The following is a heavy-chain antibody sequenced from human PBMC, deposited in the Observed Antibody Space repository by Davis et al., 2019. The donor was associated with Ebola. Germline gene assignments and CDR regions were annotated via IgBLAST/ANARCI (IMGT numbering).Heavy chain of an antibody. CDR2: INHSGST. CDR1: GGSFSGDY. CDR3: ARGSTIFGSDGFDI. J-gene: IGHJ3*02. D-gene: IGHD3-3*01. V-gene: IGHV4-34*01. Sequence: PSETLSLTCAVYGGSFSGDYCNWIRQPPGKGLEWIGEINHSGSTNYNPSLKGRVTISIDTSKNHFSLNMSSVTAADTAVYYCARGSTIFGSDGFDIWGRGTMVTVFS.